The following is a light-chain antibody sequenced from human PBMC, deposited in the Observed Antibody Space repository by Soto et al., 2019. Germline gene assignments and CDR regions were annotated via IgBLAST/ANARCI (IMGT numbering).Light chain of an antibody. Sequence: QSALTQPASVSGSPGQSITISCTGTSSDVGGYNYVSWYQQHPGKAPKLMMYDVSNRPSGVYNRFSGSKSGNTASLTISGLQAEDEADYYCSSYTSSSLHVFGTGTQVTVL. J-gene: IGLJ1*01. CDR2: DVS. V-gene: IGLV2-14*03. CDR3: SSYTSSSLHV. CDR1: SSDVGGYNY.